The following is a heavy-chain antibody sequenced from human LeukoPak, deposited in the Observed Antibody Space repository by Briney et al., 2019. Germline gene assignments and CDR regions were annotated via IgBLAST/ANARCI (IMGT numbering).Heavy chain of an antibody. D-gene: IGHD2-2*01. J-gene: IGHJ4*02. CDR1: GFAFDEHG. V-gene: IGHV3-20*04. CDR3: AIAAITRPFYFDY. Sequence: GGSLRLSCTASGFAFDEHGMTWVRQVPGKGLEWVSGINWSGKSTSYGDPVRGRFTISKDNAKNSLSLQMDSLRAEDTALYYCAIAAITRPFYFDYWEQGTLVTDSS. CDR2: INWSGKST.